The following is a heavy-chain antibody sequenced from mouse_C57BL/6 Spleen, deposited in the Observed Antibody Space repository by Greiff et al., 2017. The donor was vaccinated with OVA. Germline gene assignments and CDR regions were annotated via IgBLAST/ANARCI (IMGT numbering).Heavy chain of an antibody. CDR1: GYTFTSYW. J-gene: IGHJ1*03. CDR3: AREVCITTLARYFDV. D-gene: IGHD1-1*01. V-gene: IGHV1-72*01. Sequence: VQLQQPGAELVKPGASVKLSCKASGYTFTSYWMHWVKQRPGRGLEWIGRIDPNSGGTKYNEKFKSKATLTVDKPSSTAYMQLSSLTSEDSAVYYCAREVCITTLARYFDVWGTGTTVTVSS. CDR2: IDPNSGGT.